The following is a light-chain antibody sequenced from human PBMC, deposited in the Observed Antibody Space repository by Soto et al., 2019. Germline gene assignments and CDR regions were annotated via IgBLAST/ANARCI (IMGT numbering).Light chain of an antibody. Sequence: DIQLTQSPSFLSASVGDRVTITCRASQGIRSYLAWYQHKPGKVPKLLIYAASTLQSGVPSRFSGSGSGTDFIFTISSLQPEDVATYYCQKYNRAPRTFGQGTKVDIK. V-gene: IGKV1-27*01. J-gene: IGKJ1*01. CDR3: QKYNRAPRT. CDR1: QGIRSY. CDR2: AAS.